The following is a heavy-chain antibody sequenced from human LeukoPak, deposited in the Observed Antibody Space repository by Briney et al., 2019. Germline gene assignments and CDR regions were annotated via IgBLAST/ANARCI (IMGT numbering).Heavy chain of an antibody. J-gene: IGHJ4*02. CDR3: ARDRYYDILTGYYPFDY. V-gene: IGHV1-18*04. Sequence: RASVKVSCKASGYTFTSYGISWVRQAPGQGLEWMGWISAYNGNTNYAQKLQGRGTMTTDTSTSTAYMELRSLRSDDTAVYYCARDRYYDILTGYYPFDYWGQGTLVTVSS. D-gene: IGHD3-9*01. CDR2: ISAYNGNT. CDR1: GYTFTSYG.